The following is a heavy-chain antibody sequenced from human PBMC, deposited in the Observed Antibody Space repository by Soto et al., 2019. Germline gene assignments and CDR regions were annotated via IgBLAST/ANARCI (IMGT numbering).Heavy chain of an antibody. CDR1: GFRFRTRA. CDR3: ARPAATVIFYSGMDV. Sequence: LRLSCAASGFRFRTRAMSWVRQAPGKGLEWVAIISFDGSNEHYADSVQGRFTISRDNSENTLYLQMNSLRADDTAVYYCARPAATVIFYSGMDVWGQGTTVTVSS. V-gene: IGHV3-30-3*01. CDR2: ISFDGSNE. J-gene: IGHJ6*02. D-gene: IGHD4-17*01.